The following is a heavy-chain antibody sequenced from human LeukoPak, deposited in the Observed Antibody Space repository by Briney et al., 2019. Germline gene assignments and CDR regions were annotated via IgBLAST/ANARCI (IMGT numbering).Heavy chain of an antibody. Sequence: GGSLRLSCAASGFTFSSYWMHWVRQAPGKGLVWVSRINSDGSSTSYADSVKGRFTISRDNAKNTLYLQMNSLRAEDTAMYYCARDGRSGPTNCFDPWGQGTQVTVSS. J-gene: IGHJ5*02. D-gene: IGHD2-15*01. CDR1: GFTFSSYW. CDR2: INSDGSST. CDR3: ARDGRSGPTNCFDP. V-gene: IGHV3-74*01.